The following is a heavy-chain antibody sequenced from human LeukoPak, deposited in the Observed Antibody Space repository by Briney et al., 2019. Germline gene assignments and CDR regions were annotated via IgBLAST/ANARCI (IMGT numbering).Heavy chain of an antibody. CDR3: ARDQADSSNPIGYYYGMDV. J-gene: IGHJ6*02. CDR1: RYTFTRYY. V-gene: IGHV1-2*02. D-gene: IGHD6-13*01. CDR2: INPNSVGT. Sequence: ALVKVSCKASRYTFTRYYMHCVGHAPGQRLEWSGWINPNSVGTNYAQKIQGKVTMTRDTSISTAYMELSRLRSDDTAVYDCARDQADSSNPIGYYYGMDVWGQGTTVTVSS.